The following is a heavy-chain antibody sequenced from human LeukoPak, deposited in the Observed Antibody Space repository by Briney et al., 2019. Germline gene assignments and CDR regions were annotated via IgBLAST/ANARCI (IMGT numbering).Heavy chain of an antibody. V-gene: IGHV3-7*03. CDR1: GFTVSSNY. J-gene: IGHJ6*03. CDR3: AKGGYSIAVAGKKAGVYYYYYMDV. Sequence: GGSLRLSCAASGFTVSSNYMSWVRQAPGKGLEWVANIKQDGSEKYYVDSVKGRFTISRDNAKNSLYLQMNSLRAEDTAVYYCAKGGYSIAVAGKKAGVYYYYYMDVWGKGTTVTISS. D-gene: IGHD6-19*01. CDR2: IKQDGSEK.